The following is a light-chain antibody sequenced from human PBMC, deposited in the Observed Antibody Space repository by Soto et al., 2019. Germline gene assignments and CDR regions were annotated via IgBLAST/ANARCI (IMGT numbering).Light chain of an antibody. V-gene: IGKV3-15*01. CDR1: QSVRTS. CDR3: QQYNDGPPWT. Sequence: LTQSPGTLSLSPGERTTLSFRASQSVRTSLAWYQQQPGQAPRLLIHGASSRATGIPDRFSGSGSETEFTLTISSLQSEDFAVYYCQQYNDGPPWTFGQVTKVDNK. CDR2: GAS. J-gene: IGKJ1*01.